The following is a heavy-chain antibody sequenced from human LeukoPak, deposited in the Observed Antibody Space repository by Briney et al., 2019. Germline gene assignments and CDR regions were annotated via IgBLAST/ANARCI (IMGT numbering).Heavy chain of an antibody. CDR1: GGSISSGSYY. J-gene: IGHJ4*02. Sequence: SETLSLTCTVSGGSISSGSYYWSWIRQPAGKGLEWIGRIYTSGSTNYNPSLKSRVTISVDTSKNQFSLKLSSVPAADTAVYYCASTGSLYSSGWRVLDYWGQGTLVTVSS. CDR3: ASTGSLYSSGWRVLDY. V-gene: IGHV4-61*02. D-gene: IGHD6-19*01. CDR2: IYTSGST.